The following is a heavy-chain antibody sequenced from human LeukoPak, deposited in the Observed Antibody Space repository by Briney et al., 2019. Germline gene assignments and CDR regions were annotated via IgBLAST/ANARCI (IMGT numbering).Heavy chain of an antibody. Sequence: GGSLSLSRAVSGFPFTSYAMSGAPQAPGKGLGWVSAISGSGDKTFYPDSVKGRFTISRDNSKNTLYLLMNSLRAEDTAVYYCVKEGYGTTWNADFDYWGQGTLVTVSS. V-gene: IGHV3-23*01. CDR2: ISGSGDKT. CDR1: GFPFTSYA. D-gene: IGHD6-13*01. CDR3: VKEGYGTTWNADFDY. J-gene: IGHJ4*02.